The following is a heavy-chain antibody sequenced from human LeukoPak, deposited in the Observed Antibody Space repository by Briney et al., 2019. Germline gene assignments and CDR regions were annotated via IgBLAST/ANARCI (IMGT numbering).Heavy chain of an antibody. Sequence: GGSLRLSCAASGFTFSNYAMTWVRQAPGKGLEWVSAISGSGGGTYYADSVKGRFTISRDNSKNTLYLQMNSLRAEDTAVYYCAKGTPGYYFDYWGQGTLVTVSS. J-gene: IGHJ4*02. D-gene: IGHD3-10*01. CDR1: GFTFSNYA. CDR3: AKGTPGYYFDY. CDR2: ISGSGGGT. V-gene: IGHV3-23*01.